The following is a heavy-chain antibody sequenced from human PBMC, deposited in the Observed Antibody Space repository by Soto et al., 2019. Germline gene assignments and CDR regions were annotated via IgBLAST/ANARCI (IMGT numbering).Heavy chain of an antibody. CDR2: IFSNDEK. CDR3: ALARMGQWLDP. Sequence: SGPTLVNPTETLTLTCTVSGFSLSNARMGVSWIRQPPGKALEWLAHIFSNDEKSYSTPLKSRLTISKDTSKSQVVLTMTNMDPVDTATYYCALARMGQWLDPWGQGTLVTVS. J-gene: IGHJ5*02. V-gene: IGHV2-26*01. D-gene: IGHD2-15*01. CDR1: GFSLSNARMG.